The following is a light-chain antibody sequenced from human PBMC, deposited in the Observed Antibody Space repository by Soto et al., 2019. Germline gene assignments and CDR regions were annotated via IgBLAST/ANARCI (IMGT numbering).Light chain of an antibody. CDR3: QQCGSSPWT. CDR2: GAS. CDR1: QSVSSTY. Sequence: EIVMTQSPSTLSVSPWESATLSFMASQSVSSTYLAWYQQRPGQAPRLLIYGASTRATDIPDRISGSGSGTDFTLTISRLEPEDFAVYYCQQCGSSPWTFGQGTKVDIK. V-gene: IGKV3-20*01. J-gene: IGKJ1*01.